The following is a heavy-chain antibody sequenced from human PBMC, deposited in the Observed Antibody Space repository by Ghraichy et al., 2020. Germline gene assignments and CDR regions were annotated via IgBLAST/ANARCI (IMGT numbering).Heavy chain of an antibody. CDR3: ARVQAQLYYDFWSGYWPASDNWFDP. J-gene: IGHJ5*02. CDR2: IYYSGST. V-gene: IGHV4-31*02. D-gene: IGHD3-3*01. CDR1: GGSISSGGYY. Sequence: SQTLSLTCTVSGGSISSGGYYWSWIRQHPGKGLEWIGYIYYSGSTYYNPSLKSRVTISVDTSKNQFSLKLSSVTAADTAVYYCARVQAQLYYDFWSGYWPASDNWFDPWGQGTLVTVSS.